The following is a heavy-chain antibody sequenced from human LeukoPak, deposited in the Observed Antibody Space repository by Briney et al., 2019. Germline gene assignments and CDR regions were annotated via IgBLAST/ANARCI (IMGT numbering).Heavy chain of an antibody. V-gene: IGHV4-38-2*02. D-gene: IGHD3-3*01. Sequence: SETLSLTCSVAGYSISSGYYWGWIRQPPGKGLEWIGSISHSGSTYYNPSLKSRVTISVDTSKNHFSLKLSSVTAAGTAVYYCARDSGYYDFWSGYFLSATPGGGFDPRGQGTLVTVSS. CDR1: GYSISSGYY. CDR3: ARDSGYYDFWSGYFLSATPGGGFDP. J-gene: IGHJ5*02. CDR2: ISHSGST.